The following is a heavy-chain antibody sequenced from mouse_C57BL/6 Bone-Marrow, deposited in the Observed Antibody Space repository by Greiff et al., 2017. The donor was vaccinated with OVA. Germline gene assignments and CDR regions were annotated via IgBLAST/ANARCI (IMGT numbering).Heavy chain of an antibody. CDR3: ALYYSKGGWYFDV. CDR1: GYTFTSYW. D-gene: IGHD2-5*01. Sequence: QVQLKQPGAELVMPGASVKLSCKASGYTFTSYWMHWVKQRPGQGLEWIGEINPSDSFTNYNEKFKGKATLTVDKSSSTAYMQLSSLTSEDSAVYYCALYYSKGGWYFDVGGRGPTVTVTA. CDR2: INPSDSFT. V-gene: IGHV1-69*01. J-gene: IGHJ1*03.